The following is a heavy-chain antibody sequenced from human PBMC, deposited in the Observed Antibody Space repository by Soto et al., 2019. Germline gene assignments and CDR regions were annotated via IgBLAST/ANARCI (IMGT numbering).Heavy chain of an antibody. CDR3: ARPLRGSGSYYDAFDI. D-gene: IGHD3-10*01. CDR2: IYPGDSDT. CDR1: GYSFTSYW. Sequence: PGESLKISCKGSGYSFTSYWIGWVRQMPGKGLEWMGIIYPGDSDTRYSPSFQGQVTISADKSISTAYLQWSSLKASDTAMYYCARPLRGSGSYYDAFDIWGQGTMVTVSS. V-gene: IGHV5-51*01. J-gene: IGHJ3*02.